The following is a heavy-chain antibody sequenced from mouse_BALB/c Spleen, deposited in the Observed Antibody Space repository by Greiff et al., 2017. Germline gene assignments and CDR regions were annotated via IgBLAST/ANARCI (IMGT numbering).Heavy chain of an antibody. V-gene: IGHV1-7*01. CDR3: ARGAFDYYGSSPYAMDY. CDR2: INPSTGYT. CDR1: GYTFTSYW. Sequence: VQLHQSGAELAKPGASVKMSCKASGYTFTSYWMHWVKQRPGQGLEWIGYINPSTGYTEYNQKFKDKATLTADKSSSTAYMQLSSLTSEDSAVYYCARGAFDYYGSSPYAMDYWGQGTSVTVSS. D-gene: IGHD1-1*01. J-gene: IGHJ4*01.